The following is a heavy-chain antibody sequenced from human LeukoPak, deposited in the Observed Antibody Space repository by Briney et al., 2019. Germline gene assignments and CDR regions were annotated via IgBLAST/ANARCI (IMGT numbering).Heavy chain of an antibody. CDR3: ARRTRLYYYMDV. V-gene: IGHV4-39*07. D-gene: IGHD5-12*01. CDR1: GGSISSSSYY. CDR2: INHSGST. Sequence: PSETQSLTCTVSGGSISSSSYYWGWIRQPPGKGLEWIGEINHSGSTNYNPSLKSRVTISVDTSKNQFSLKLSSVTAADTAVYYCARRTRLYYYMDVWGKGTTVTVSS. J-gene: IGHJ6*03.